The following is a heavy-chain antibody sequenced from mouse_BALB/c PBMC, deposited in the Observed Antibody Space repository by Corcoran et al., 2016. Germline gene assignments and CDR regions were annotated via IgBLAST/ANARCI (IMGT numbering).Heavy chain of an antibody. J-gene: IGHJ2*01. Sequence: VQLQQSGPELVKPGALVKISCKASGYTFTSYDINWVKQRPGQGLEWIGYINPYNDGTKYNEKFKGKATLTSDKSSSTAYMELSSLTSEDSAVYYCARSLLWLRSYWGQGTTLTVSS. D-gene: IGHD2-2*01. CDR3: ARSLLWLRSY. V-gene: IGHV1S136*01. CDR1: GYTFTSYD. CDR2: INPYNDGT.